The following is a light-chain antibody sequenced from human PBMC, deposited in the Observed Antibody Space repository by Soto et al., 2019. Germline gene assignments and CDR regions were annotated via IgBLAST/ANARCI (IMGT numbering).Light chain of an antibody. Sequence: EIVLAQSPGTLSLSPGARAPLSCRASQSVSNSLAWYQQKPGQPPRLLIYDVSNRATGIPARFSGSGSGTDFTLTITSLEPEDFAVYFCHQRYNWPRVTFGQGTRLEI. J-gene: IGKJ5*01. CDR1: QSVSNS. CDR3: HQRYNWPRVT. V-gene: IGKV3-11*01. CDR2: DVS.